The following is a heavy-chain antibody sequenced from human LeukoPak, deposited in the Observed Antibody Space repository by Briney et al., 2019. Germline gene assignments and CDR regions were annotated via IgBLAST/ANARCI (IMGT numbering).Heavy chain of an antibody. D-gene: IGHD3-22*01. CDR3: AKGNYYDSSPADY. Sequence: GGSLRLSCAASGFTFDDYAMHWVRQAPGKGLEWVSLISWDGGSTYYTDSVKGRFTISRHNSKNSLYLQMNSLRAEDNALYYCAKGNYYDSSPADYWGQGTLVTVSS. CDR2: ISWDGGST. J-gene: IGHJ4*02. V-gene: IGHV3-43D*03. CDR1: GFTFDDYA.